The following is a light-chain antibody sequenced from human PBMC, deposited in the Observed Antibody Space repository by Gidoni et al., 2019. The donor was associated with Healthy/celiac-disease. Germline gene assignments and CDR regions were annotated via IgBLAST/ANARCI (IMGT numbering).Light chain of an antibody. J-gene: IGKJ2*01. CDR3: QQYESSYT. CDR2: DAS. Sequence: IVLTQSPGTLSLSPGEGATLSCRASPSVSSSSGSSLAWLQQRPGQAPRLLIYDASRRASGIPDRFSGSGSGTDFTLTITRLEPKDFAVYYCQQYESSYTFGQGTKLEMK. V-gene: IGKV3-20*01. CDR1: PSVSSSSGSS.